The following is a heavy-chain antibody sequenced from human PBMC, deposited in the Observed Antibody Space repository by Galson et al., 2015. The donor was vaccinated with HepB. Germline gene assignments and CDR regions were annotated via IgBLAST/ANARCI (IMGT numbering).Heavy chain of an antibody. J-gene: IGHJ6*02. CDR3: ARGDEYASSWYAGYYYVMDV. D-gene: IGHD6-13*01. V-gene: IGHV4-34*01. Sequence: LQSRVTISVDTSKNQFSLKLNSVTAADTAVYYCARGDEYASSWYAGYYYVMDVWGQGTTVTVSS.